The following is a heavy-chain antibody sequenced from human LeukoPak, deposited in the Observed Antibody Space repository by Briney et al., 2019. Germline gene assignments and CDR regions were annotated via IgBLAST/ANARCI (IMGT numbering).Heavy chain of an antibody. V-gene: IGHV4-39*01. CDR3: ARALGYCSGGSCTRGYNWFDP. Sequence: SETLSLTCAVYGGSFSGYCWGWIRQPPGKGLEWIGSIYYGGSTYYNPSLKSRVIISVDTSMNQFSLKLSFVTTADTAVYYCARALGYCSGGSCTRGYNWFDPWGQGTLVTVPS. J-gene: IGHJ5*02. CDR2: IYYGGST. D-gene: IGHD2-15*01. CDR1: GGSFSGYC.